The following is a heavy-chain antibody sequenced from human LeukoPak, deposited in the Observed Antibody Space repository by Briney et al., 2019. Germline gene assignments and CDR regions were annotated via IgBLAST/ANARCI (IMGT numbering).Heavy chain of an antibody. CDR3: VGQYWPPCWFDP. D-gene: IGHD2/OR15-2a*01. V-gene: IGHV4-59*12. Sequence: SETLSLTCTVSGGSISDYYWNWVRQPPGKGLGWIGYIYYTGTTNYNPSHNSRVSISVDRSKNQFSLKLSSVTAADTAVYYCVGQYWPPCWFDPWGQGTLVTVSS. J-gene: IGHJ5*02. CDR2: IYYTGTT. CDR1: GGSISDYY.